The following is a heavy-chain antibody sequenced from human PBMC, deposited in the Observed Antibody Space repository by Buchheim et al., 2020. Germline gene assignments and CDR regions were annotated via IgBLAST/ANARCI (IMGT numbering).Heavy chain of an antibody. V-gene: IGHV1-69*01. D-gene: IGHD3-22*01. CDR2: IIPMFGTT. Sequence: QVQLVQSGAEVKKPGSSVKVSCKASGDTFRTNTVTWVRQAPGQGLEWMGWIIPMFGTTNYAPKFQGRLTITADESTSTAYMELSSLTAEDTAVYSCAKADDSSPSLSNWFDTWGQGSL. CDR1: GDTFRTNT. J-gene: IGHJ5*02. CDR3: AKADDSSPSLSNWFDT.